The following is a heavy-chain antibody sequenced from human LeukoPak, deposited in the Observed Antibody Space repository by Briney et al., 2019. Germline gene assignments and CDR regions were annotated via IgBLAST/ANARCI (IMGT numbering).Heavy chain of an antibody. Sequence: SETLSLTCAVYGGSFSGYYWSWIRQPPGKGLEWIGEINHSGSTNYNPSLKSRVTISVDTSKNQFSLKLSSVTAADTAVYYCARRSGNYGCLDYWGQGTLVTVSS. J-gene: IGHJ4*02. CDR1: GGSFSGYY. CDR2: INHSGST. V-gene: IGHV4-34*01. D-gene: IGHD1-26*01. CDR3: ARRSGNYGCLDY.